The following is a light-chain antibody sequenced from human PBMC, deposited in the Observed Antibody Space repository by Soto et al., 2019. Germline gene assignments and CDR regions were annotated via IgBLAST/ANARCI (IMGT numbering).Light chain of an antibody. CDR2: WAS. J-gene: IGKJ5*01. Sequence: DIVMTQSPDSLALSLGERATINCKSSQSFLYSSNNKNYLAWYQQKPGQPPKLLIHWASNREFGVPDRISGSGSGTDFTLTISSLQSEDFAVYYCQQYNNWPITFGQGTRLEIK. V-gene: IGKV4-1*01. CDR1: QSFLYSSNNKNY. CDR3: QQYNNWPIT.